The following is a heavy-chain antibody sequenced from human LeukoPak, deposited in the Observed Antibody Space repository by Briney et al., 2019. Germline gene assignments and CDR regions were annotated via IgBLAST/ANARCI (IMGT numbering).Heavy chain of an antibody. CDR3: ASSLAYYDILTGYAAGAFDI. V-gene: IGHV4-30-2*01. CDR1: GGSISSGGYY. D-gene: IGHD3-9*01. CDR2: IYHSGST. Sequence: PSETLSLTCTVSGGSISSGGYYWSWIRQHPGKGLEWIGYIYHSGSTYYNPSLKSRDTISVDRSKNQFSLKLSSVTAADTAVYYCASSLAYYDILTGYAAGAFDIWGQGTMVTVSS. J-gene: IGHJ3*02.